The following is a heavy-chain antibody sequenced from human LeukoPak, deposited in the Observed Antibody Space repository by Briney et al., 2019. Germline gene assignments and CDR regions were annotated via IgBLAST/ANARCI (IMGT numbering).Heavy chain of an antibody. CDR1: GFTFSTYP. CDR3: AKDVDIVVVPTLDP. CDR2: ISDTGGGT. D-gene: IGHD2-2*01. V-gene: IGHV3-23*01. J-gene: IGHJ5*02. Sequence: GGSLRLSCAASGFTFSTYPMYWVRQAPGKGLEWVSAISDTGGGTYYPDSVKGRFTISRDNSKNTLYLQMNSLRAEDTAVYYCAKDVDIVVVPTLDPWGQGTLVTVSS.